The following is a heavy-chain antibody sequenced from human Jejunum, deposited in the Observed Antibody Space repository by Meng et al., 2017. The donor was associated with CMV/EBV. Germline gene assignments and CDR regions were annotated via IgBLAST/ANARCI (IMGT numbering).Heavy chain of an antibody. D-gene: IGHD3-9*01. J-gene: IGHJ4*02. V-gene: IGHV3-64*02. CDR2: ISSNGGSV. CDR1: FTFSDYV. CDR3: ARDGATGYFGDYFFDY. Sequence: FTFSDYVMHLVRQAPGKGLEHVSLISSNGGSVYYADSVKGRFTISRDNSKNTLYLQMGSLRAEDMAVYYCARDGATGYFGDYFFDYWGQGTLVTVSS.